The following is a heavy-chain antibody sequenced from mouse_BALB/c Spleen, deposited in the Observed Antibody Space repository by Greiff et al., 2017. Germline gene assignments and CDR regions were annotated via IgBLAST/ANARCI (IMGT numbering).Heavy chain of an antibody. D-gene: IGHD2-4*01. V-gene: IGHV5-6-5*01. CDR3: AREDYDYDVELSY. CDR2: ISSGGST. J-gene: IGHJ3*01. CDR1: GFTFSSYA. Sequence: EVQVVESGGGLVKPGGSLKLSCAASGFTFSSYAMSWVRQTPEKRLEWVASISSGGSTYYPDSVKGRFTISRDNARNILYLQMSSLRSEDTAMYYCAREDYDYDVELSYWGQGTLVTVSA.